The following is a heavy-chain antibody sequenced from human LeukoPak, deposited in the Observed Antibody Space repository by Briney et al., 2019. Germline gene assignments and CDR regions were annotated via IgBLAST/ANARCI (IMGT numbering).Heavy chain of an antibody. Sequence: PSETLSLTCTVSGGSISSYYWSWIRQPPGKGLEWIGYIYYSGSTNYNPSLKSRVTISVDTSKNQFSLKLSSVTAADTAVYYCARDYYDSSGYVNWSQGTLVTVSS. CDR3: ARDYYDSSGYVN. CDR1: GGSISSYY. V-gene: IGHV4-59*01. J-gene: IGHJ4*02. CDR2: IYYSGST. D-gene: IGHD3-22*01.